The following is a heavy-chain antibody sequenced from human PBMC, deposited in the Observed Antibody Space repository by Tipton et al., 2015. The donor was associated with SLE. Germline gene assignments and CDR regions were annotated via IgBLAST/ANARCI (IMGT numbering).Heavy chain of an antibody. CDR2: IYTSGST. V-gene: IGHV4-61*02. J-gene: IGHJ4*02. CDR1: GGSISSGSYY. CDR3: ARTVGSHRNYYFDY. Sequence: TLSLTCTVSGGSISSGSYYWSWIRQPAGKGLEWIGRIYTSGSTNYNPSLKSRVTMSIDTSKNQFSMKLSSVTAADTAVYYCARTVGSHRNYYFDYWGQGTLVTVSP. D-gene: IGHD1-26*01.